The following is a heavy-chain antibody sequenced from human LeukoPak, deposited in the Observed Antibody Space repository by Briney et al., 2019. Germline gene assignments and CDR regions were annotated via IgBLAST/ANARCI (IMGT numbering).Heavy chain of an antibody. CDR3: ARGAFTTGGFDI. D-gene: IGHD3-3*01. CDR1: GDSMDSGSYY. CDR2: IFYSGRT. V-gene: IGHV4-31*11. Sequence: PSETLSLTCGVSGDSMDSGSYYWTWIRQHPGSCLQWIGYIFYSGRTYYNPSLVGRISISIDTSQNHFSLRLTSVTAADTAVYFCARGAFTTGGFDIWSPGTLVTVS. J-gene: IGHJ4*02.